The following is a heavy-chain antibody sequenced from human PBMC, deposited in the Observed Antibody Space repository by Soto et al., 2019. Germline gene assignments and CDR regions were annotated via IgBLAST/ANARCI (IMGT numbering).Heavy chain of an antibody. V-gene: IGHV1-69*05. CDR2: IIPIFGTA. D-gene: IGHD6-19*01. CDR3: ARRGRIAVAGGMDYFDY. CDR1: GGTFSSYA. J-gene: IGHJ4*02. Sequence: ASVKVSCKASGGTFSSYAISWVRQAPGQGLEWMGGIIPIFGTANYAQKLQGRVTMTTDTSTSTAYMELRSLRSDDTAVYYCARRGRIAVAGGMDYFDYWGQGTLVTVSS.